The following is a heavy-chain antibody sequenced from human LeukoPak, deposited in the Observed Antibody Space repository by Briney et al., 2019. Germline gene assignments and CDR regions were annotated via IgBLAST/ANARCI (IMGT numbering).Heavy chain of an antibody. CDR3: ASTDGYSYGVEWLDP. Sequence: SETLSLTCTVSGGSISSYYWSWIRQPPGKGLEWIGCIYYSGSTNYNPSLKRRVTISVETSKNQLSLKLSSVTAADTAVYYCASTDGYSYGVEWLDPWGQGTLGTVSS. D-gene: IGHD5-18*01. V-gene: IGHV4-59*12. J-gene: IGHJ5*02. CDR2: IYYSGST. CDR1: GGSISSYY.